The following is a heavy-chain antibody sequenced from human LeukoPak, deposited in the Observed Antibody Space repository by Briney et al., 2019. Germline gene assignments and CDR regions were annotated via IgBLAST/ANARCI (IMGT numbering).Heavy chain of an antibody. V-gene: IGHV3-23*01. CDR3: AKDGRRYYYGSGSLLFDY. Sequence: GGSLRLSCAASGFTFSSYGMSWVRQAPGKGLEWVSAISGSGGSTYYADSVKGRFTISRDNSKNTLYLQMNSLRAEDTAVYYCAKDGRRYYYGSGSLLFDYWGQGTLVTVSS. D-gene: IGHD3-10*01. CDR2: ISGSGGST. CDR1: GFTFSSYG. J-gene: IGHJ4*02.